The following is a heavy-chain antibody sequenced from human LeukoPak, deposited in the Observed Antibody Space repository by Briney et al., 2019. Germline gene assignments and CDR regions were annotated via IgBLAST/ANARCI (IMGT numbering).Heavy chain of an antibody. CDR1: GGSISSGGYY. CDR2: IYYSGST. V-gene: IGHV4-31*03. Sequence: SQTLSLTCTVSGGSISSGGYYWSWIRQHPGKGLEWIGYIYYSGSTYYNPSLKSRVTISVDTSKNQFSLKLSSVTAADTAVYYCARDPMSQGNRDWYFDLWGRGTLVTVSS. D-gene: IGHD1-14*01. J-gene: IGHJ2*01. CDR3: ARDPMSQGNRDWYFDL.